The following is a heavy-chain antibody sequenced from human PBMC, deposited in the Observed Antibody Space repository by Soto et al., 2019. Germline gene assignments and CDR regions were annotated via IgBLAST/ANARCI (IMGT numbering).Heavy chain of an antibody. CDR3: ARDLRDGGSDTQAPS. D-gene: IGHD2-21*02. J-gene: IGHJ5*02. CDR2: ISYDGSNK. CDR1: GFTFSSYG. Sequence: GGSLRLSCAASGFTFSSYGMHWVRQAPGKGLEWVAVISYDGSNKYYADSVKGRFTISRDNSKNTLYLQMNSLRTEDKAVYYCARDLRDGGSDTQAPSWGQGTLVTVSS. V-gene: IGHV3-30*03.